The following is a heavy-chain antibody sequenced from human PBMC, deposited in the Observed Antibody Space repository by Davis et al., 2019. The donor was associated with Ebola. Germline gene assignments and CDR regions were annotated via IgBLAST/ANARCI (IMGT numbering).Heavy chain of an antibody. Sequence: ASVKVSCTASGYTFTSYGISWVRQAPGQGLEWMGWISAYNGNTNYAQKLQGRVTMTTDTSTSTAYMELRSLRYDDTAVYYCARDIPTVNPLDYWGQGTLVTVSS. CDR2: ISAYNGNT. CDR3: ARDIPTVNPLDY. J-gene: IGHJ4*02. V-gene: IGHV1-18*01. CDR1: GYTFTSYG. D-gene: IGHD4-17*01.